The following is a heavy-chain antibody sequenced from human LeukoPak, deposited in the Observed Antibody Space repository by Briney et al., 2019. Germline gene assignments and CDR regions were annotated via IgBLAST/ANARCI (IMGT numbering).Heavy chain of an antibody. V-gene: IGHV3-7*01. J-gene: IGHJ4*02. CDR3: AREVTPYY. CDR1: GFTFSDYY. D-gene: IGHD4-23*01. Sequence: GGSLRLSCVASGFTFSDYYMSWVRQPPGKGLEWVANIKQDGSEKYYVDSVKGRFTISRDNAMNSLFLQMNSLRAEDTAVYYCAREVTPYYWGQGTLVTVSS. CDR2: IKQDGSEK.